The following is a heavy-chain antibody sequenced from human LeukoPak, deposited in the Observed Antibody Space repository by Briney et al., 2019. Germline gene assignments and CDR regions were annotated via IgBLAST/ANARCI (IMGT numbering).Heavy chain of an antibody. CDR1: GGSISSYY. CDR3: AREVLEYYDSSGYFSYFEE. Sequence: SETLSLTCTVSGGSISSYYWSWIRQPAGKGLEWIGRIYTSGSTNYNPSLKSRVTISVDKSKNQFSLKLSSVTAADTAVYYCAREVLEYYDSSGYFSYFEEWGGGTVVTVSS. CDR2: IYTSGST. V-gene: IGHV4-4*07. D-gene: IGHD3-22*01. J-gene: IGHJ4*02.